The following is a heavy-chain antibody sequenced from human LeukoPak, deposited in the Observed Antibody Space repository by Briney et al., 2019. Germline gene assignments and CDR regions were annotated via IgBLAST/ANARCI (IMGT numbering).Heavy chain of an antibody. Sequence: GGSLRLSCAASGFTFSSYSMNWVRQAPGKGLEWVSYISSSSSTIYYADSVKGRFTISRDNAKNSLYLQMNSLRAEDTAVYYCSRGIPGYFGTSGYYYEYWGQGTLVTVSS. J-gene: IGHJ4*02. CDR2: ISSSSSTI. CDR3: SRGIPGYFGTSGYYYEY. D-gene: IGHD3-22*01. V-gene: IGHV3-48*01. CDR1: GFTFSSYS.